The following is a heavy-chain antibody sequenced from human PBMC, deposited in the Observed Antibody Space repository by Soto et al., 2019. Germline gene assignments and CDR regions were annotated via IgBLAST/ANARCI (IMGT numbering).Heavy chain of an antibody. D-gene: IGHD3-9*01. CDR3: ARTLYDILTGYGYYYGMDV. CDR2: INAGNGNT. V-gene: IGHV1-3*01. Sequence: ASVKVSCKASGYTFTSYAMRWVRQAPGQRLEWMGWINAGNGNTKYSQKFQGRVTITRDTSASTAYMELSSLRSEDTAVYYCARTLYDILTGYGYYYGMDVWGQGTTVTVSS. CDR1: GYTFTSYA. J-gene: IGHJ6*02.